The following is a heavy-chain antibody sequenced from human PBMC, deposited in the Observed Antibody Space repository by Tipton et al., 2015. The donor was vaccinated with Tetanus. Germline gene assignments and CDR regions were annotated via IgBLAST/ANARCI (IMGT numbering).Heavy chain of an antibody. CDR1: GGSISSYY. V-gene: IGHV4-59*01. J-gene: IGHJ6*02. D-gene: IGHD6-13*01. CDR2: IYYSGST. CDR3: ARDRIAAADYYGMDV. Sequence: LRLSCTVSGGSISSYYWSWIRQPPGKGLEWIGYIYYSGSTNYNPSLKSRVTISVDTSKNQFSLKLSSVTAADTAVYYCARDRIAAADYYGMDVWGQGTTVTVSS.